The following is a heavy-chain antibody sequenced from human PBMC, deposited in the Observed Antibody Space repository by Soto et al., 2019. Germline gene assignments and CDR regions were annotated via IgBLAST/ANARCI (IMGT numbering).Heavy chain of an antibody. Sequence: QMQLVQSGPEVKKPGTSVKVSCKASGFTFTSSAMQWVRQARGQRLEWIGWIVVGSGNTNYAQQFQERVTITRDMSTSPPSMVLSSLRSADTAVYSCAADVQADTDMVLGTYYFAYWGQGTLVTVSS. V-gene: IGHV1-58*02. D-gene: IGHD5-18*01. CDR1: GFTFTSSA. CDR3: AADVQADTDMVLGTYYFAY. J-gene: IGHJ4*02. CDR2: IVVGSGNT.